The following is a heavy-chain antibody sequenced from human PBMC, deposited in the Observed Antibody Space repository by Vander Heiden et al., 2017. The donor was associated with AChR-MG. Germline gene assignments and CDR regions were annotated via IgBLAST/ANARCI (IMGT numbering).Heavy chain of an antibody. CDR1: GFTFGSYG. Sequence: QVQLVESGGGVVQPGRSLRPPCAASGFTFGSYGMHWVRQAPGKGLEWVAVIWYDGSNKYYADSVKGRFTISRDNSKNTLYLQMNSLRAEDTAVYYCARGSIAALKEGFDYWGQGTLVTVSS. CDR3: ARGSIAALKEGFDY. D-gene: IGHD6-6*01. V-gene: IGHV3-33*08. J-gene: IGHJ4*02. CDR2: IWYDGSNK.